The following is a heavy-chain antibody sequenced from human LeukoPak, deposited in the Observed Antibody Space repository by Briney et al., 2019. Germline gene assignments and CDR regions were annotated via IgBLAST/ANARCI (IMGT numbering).Heavy chain of an antibody. J-gene: IGHJ4*02. CDR3: ARDSSVVPAAILGY. CDR1: GFTFSSYG. D-gene: IGHD2-2*02. V-gene: IGHV3-33*01. Sequence: GGSLRLSCAASGFTFSSYGMHWVRQAPGKGLEWVAVIWYDGSNKYYADSVKGRFTISRDNSKNTLYLQMNSLRAEDTAVYYCARDSSVVPAAILGYWGQGTLVTVSS. CDR2: IWYDGSNK.